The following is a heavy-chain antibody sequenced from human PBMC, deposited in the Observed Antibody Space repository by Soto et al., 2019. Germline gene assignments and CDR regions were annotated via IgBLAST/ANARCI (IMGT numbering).Heavy chain of an antibody. D-gene: IGHD5-12*01. CDR3: AGRYSTTHRSFDY. Sequence: SETLSLTCAASGYSISSGYHCGCIRPPPGNGLEWIGIINHSENTYYNPSLKSRVTMSVDTSKNQFSLNLSSVTAADTAIYYWAGRYSTTHRSFDYWGQGALVTVSS. V-gene: IGHV4-38-2*01. CDR2: INHSENT. CDR1: GYSISSGYH. J-gene: IGHJ4*02.